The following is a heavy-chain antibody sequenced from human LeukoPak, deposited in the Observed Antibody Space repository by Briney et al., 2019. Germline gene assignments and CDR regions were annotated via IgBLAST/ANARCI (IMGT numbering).Heavy chain of an antibody. CDR1: GFTFSSYG. CDR2: IRYDGSNK. CDR3: AKLGMYSGTSY. D-gene: IGHD1-26*01. V-gene: IGHV3-30*02. Sequence: PGGSLRLSCAASGFTFSSYGMHWVRQAPGKGLEWVAFIRYDGSNKYYADSVKGRFTISRDNSKNTLYLQMNSLRAEDTAVYYCAKLGMYSGTSYWGQGTLVTVSS. J-gene: IGHJ4*02.